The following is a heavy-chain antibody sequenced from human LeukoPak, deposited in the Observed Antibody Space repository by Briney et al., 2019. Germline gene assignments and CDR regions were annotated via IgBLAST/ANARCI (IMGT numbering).Heavy chain of an antibody. V-gene: IGHV3-7*01. CDR3: AREGLPYSGDY. CDR2: IKGDGSEI. Sequence: GGSLRLSCAASGFTFSSYWMRCVRQTPGKGLEWVANIKGDGSEINYVDSVKGRFTISRDNAKNSLSLQMNSLTADDTGVYYCAREGLPYSGDYWGQGTLVTVSS. D-gene: IGHD4-11*01. J-gene: IGHJ4*02. CDR1: GFTFSSYW.